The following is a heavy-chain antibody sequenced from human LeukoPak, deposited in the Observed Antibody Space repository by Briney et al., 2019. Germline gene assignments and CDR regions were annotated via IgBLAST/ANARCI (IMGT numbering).Heavy chain of an antibody. Sequence: SETLSLTCTVSGGSMSSYYWSWIRQPAGKGLEWIGRIYTSGSTSYNPSLKSRVTMSVDTSKNLFALKLNSVTAADTAVYYCARAPTFGYWFDPWGQGTLVTVSS. CDR1: GGSMSSYY. J-gene: IGHJ5*02. CDR3: ARAPTFGYWFDP. CDR2: IYTSGST. D-gene: IGHD3-10*02. V-gene: IGHV4-4*07.